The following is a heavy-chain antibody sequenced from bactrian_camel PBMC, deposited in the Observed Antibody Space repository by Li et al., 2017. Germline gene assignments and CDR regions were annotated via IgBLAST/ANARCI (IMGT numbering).Heavy chain of an antibody. Sequence: HVQLVESGGGSVQAGGSLRVSCATPGYTYDTYCMGWFRQAPGKERVLVANIDTNLETHFAEAVKGRVTISKDSAKMTLHLQMNNLKPEDTAIYYCAAAPFVAYCPESPDEYQYWGQGTQVTVS. D-gene: IGHD3*01. CDR3: AAAPFVAYCPESPDEYQY. J-gene: IGHJ4*01. V-gene: IGHV3S55*01. CDR1: GYTYDTYC. CDR2: IDTNLET.